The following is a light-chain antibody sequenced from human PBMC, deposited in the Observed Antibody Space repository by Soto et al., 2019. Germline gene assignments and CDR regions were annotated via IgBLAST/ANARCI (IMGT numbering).Light chain of an antibody. CDR2: DAS. V-gene: IGKV1-5*01. CDR3: QQYNSYRT. J-gene: IGKJ1*01. CDR1: QSISSW. Sequence: DIHMTQSPSTLSSSVGDRVTITVRASQSISSWLAWYQQKPGKAPKLLIYDASSLESGVPSRFSGSGSGTEFTLTISSLQPDDFATYYCQQYNSYRTFGQGTKVDIK.